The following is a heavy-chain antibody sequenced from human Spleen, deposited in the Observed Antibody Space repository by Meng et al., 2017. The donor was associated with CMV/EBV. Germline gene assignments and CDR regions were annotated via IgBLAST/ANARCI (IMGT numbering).Heavy chain of an antibody. CDR3: ARELEWGTLGYFYYGLDV. Sequence: TFSDSYRNWIRQAPGKGLEWVSSISSSGGTTHYGDSVKGRFTISRDNAKNSLYLQMKSLRAEDTAIYYCARELEWGTLGYFYYGLDVWGQGTTVTVSS. D-gene: IGHD3-3*01. J-gene: IGHJ6*02. CDR1: TFSDSY. CDR2: ISSSGGTT. V-gene: IGHV3-11*01.